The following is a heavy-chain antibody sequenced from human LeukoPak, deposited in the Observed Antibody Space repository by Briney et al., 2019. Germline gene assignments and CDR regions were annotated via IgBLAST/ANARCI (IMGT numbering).Heavy chain of an antibody. Sequence: GGSLRLSCAASGFTFSRYAMSWVRQAPGEGLEWVSAISGSGGSTYYADSVKGRFTISRDNSKNTLYLQMNSLRAEDTAVYYCAKGQIAVAGHYDYWGQGTLVTVSS. CDR1: GFTFSRYA. CDR3: AKGQIAVAGHYDY. V-gene: IGHV3-23*01. CDR2: ISGSGGST. D-gene: IGHD6-19*01. J-gene: IGHJ4*02.